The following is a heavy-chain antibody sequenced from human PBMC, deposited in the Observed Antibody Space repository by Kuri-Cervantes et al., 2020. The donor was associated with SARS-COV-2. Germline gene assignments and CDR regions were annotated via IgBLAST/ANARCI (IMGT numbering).Heavy chain of an antibody. D-gene: IGHD5-24*01. J-gene: IGHJ4*02. CDR3: TRPEMVRGVDY. CDR1: GFTFSDYY. CDR2: ISSSSSYT. Sequence: GESLKISCAASGFTFSDYYMSWIRQAPGKGLEWVSYISSSSSYTNYADSVKGRFTISRDNAKNSLYLQMNSLRAGDTAVYYCTRPEMVRGVDYWGQGTLATVSS. V-gene: IGHV3-11*03.